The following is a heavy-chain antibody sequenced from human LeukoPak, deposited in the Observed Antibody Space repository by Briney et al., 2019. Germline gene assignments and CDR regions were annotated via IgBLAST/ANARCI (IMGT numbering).Heavy chain of an antibody. D-gene: IGHD6-13*01. Sequence: SVKVSCKASGGTFSSYAISWVRQAPGQGLEWMGGIIPIFGTANYAQKFQGRVTITADKSTSTAYMELSSLRSEDTAVYYCVAAVFRGYYFDYWGQGTLVTVSS. V-gene: IGHV1-69*06. CDR3: VAAVFRGYYFDY. J-gene: IGHJ4*02. CDR2: IIPIFGTA. CDR1: GGTFSSYA.